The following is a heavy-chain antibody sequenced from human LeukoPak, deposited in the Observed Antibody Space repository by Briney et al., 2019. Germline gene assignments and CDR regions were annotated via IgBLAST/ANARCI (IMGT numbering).Heavy chain of an antibody. CDR1: GGSISSSSYY. D-gene: IGHD6-13*01. CDR3: ASLSGSWWVQH. CDR2: IYYSGST. Sequence: PSETLSLTCTVSGGSISSSSYYWGWIRQPPGKGLEWIGSIYYSGSTYYNPSLKSRVTISVDTSKNQFSLKLSSVTAADTAVYYCASLSGSWWVQHWGQGTLVTVSS. J-gene: IGHJ1*01. V-gene: IGHV4-39*07.